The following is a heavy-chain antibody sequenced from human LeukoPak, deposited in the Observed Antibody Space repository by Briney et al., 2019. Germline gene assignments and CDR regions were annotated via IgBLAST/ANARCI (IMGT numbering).Heavy chain of an antibody. CDR1: GFTFSSAW. CDR3: ARGRYFAMDV. CDR2: VNTDGSNT. V-gene: IGHV3-74*01. Sequence: QAGGPLNFSLEPPGFTFSSAWIHWAPQPPGKGLLWVSRVNTDGSNTRYVDSVKGRFTISRDNAKNTVYLQVNSLRAEDTAVYYCARGRYFAMDVWGKGTTVTVSS. J-gene: IGHJ6*04.